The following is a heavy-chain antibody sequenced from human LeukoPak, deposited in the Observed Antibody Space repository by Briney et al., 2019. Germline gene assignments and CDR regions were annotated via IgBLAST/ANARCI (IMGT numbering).Heavy chain of an antibody. CDR3: AKDIGSSDAFDI. CDR2: ISWNSGSI. Sequence: GGSLRLSCAASGFTFDDYAMHWVRQAPGKGLEWVSGISWNSGSIGYADSVKGRFTISRDNAKNSLYLQMNSLRAEDMALYYCAKDIGSSDAFDIWGQGTMVTVSS. V-gene: IGHV3-9*03. J-gene: IGHJ3*02. CDR1: GFTFDDYA. D-gene: IGHD6-6*01.